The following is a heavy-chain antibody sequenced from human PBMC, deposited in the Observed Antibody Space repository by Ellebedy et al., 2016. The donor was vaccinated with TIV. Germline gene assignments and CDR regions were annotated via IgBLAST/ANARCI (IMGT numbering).Heavy chain of an antibody. Sequence: ASVKVSCKASGYTFTTYYIHWVRQAPGQGLEWMGIINSNNGNTNYAQNFQGRVTITRDTSASTAYMELSSLRSEDTAVYYCARYSGSSSSFFDYWGQGTLVTVSS. V-gene: IGHV1-46*01. J-gene: IGHJ4*02. CDR2: INSNNGNT. CDR3: ARYSGSSSSFFDY. CDR1: GYTFTTYY. D-gene: IGHD6-13*01.